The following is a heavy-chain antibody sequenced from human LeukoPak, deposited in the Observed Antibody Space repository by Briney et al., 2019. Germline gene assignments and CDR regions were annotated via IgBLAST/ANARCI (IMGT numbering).Heavy chain of an antibody. V-gene: IGHV1-18*01. J-gene: IGHJ6*03. D-gene: IGHD2-2*01. Sequence: GASVKVSCKASGYTFTSYGISWVRQAPGQGLEWKGWISAYNGNTNYAQKLQGRVTMTTDTSTSTAYMELRSLRSDDTAVYYCARVCSSGYYYYYMDVWGKGTTVTVSS. CDR1: GYTFTSYG. CDR2: ISAYNGNT. CDR3: ARVCSSGYYYYYMDV.